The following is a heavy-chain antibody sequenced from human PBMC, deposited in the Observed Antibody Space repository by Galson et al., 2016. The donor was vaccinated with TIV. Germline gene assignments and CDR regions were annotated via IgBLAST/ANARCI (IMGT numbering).Heavy chain of an antibody. CDR2: ISISGSNI. V-gene: IGHV3-48*03. CDR3: ARAGHCSRTSCYGSMDV. CDR1: GLSFSNSR. Sequence: SLRLSCAASGLSFSNSRMNWVRQTPGKGLEWVSYISISGSNISYTDSVKGRFTVSRDNAKNSLYLQMNSLRAEDTAVYYCARAGHCSRTSCYGSMDVWGQGTTVTVSS. D-gene: IGHD2-2*01. J-gene: IGHJ6*02.